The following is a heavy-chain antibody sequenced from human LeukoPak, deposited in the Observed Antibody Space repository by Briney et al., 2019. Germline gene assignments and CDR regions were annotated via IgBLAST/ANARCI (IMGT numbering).Heavy chain of an antibody. CDR2: TYVSANG. V-gene: IGHV4-4*07. J-gene: IGHJ5*02. CDR1: GDSISNYY. Sequence: PSETLSLTCTVSGDSISNYYWTWIRQPAGKGLEWIGRTYVSANGNYNPSLKSRVTMSVDTSKKQLSLKLRSVTAADTAVYYCARGSNWFDPWGQGTLVTVSS. CDR3: ARGSNWFDP.